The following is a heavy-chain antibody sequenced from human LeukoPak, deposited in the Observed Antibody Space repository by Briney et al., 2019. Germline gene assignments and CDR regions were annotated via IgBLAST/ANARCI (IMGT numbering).Heavy chain of an antibody. V-gene: IGHV3-74*01. CDR3: ARVGYYDSSNYYAYFQH. CDR1: GFTYRSYW. D-gene: IGHD3-22*01. J-gene: IGHJ1*01. CDR2: INSDGTDI. Sequence: PGGSLRLSCAASGFTYRSYWMHWVRQAPGKGLEWVARINSDGTDISYGDSVKGRFTISRDNAKNTLYLQMNSLRVEDTAVYYYARVGYYDSSNYYAYFQHWGQGTLVTVSS.